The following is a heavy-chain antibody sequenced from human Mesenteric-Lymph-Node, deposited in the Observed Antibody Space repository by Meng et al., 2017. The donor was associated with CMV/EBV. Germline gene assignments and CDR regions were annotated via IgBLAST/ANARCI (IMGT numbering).Heavy chain of an antibody. CDR1: GFTFSTYW. CDR2: IKQDGSEK. CDR3: ARDPTPSRILPRGNFDY. V-gene: IGHV3-7*01. J-gene: IGHJ4*02. D-gene: IGHD2-15*01. Sequence: GESLKISCAASGFTFSTYWMSWVRQAPDKGLEWVANIKQDGSEKYYVESVKGRLIISRDNVKNSLYLYMNSLRAEDTAVYYCARDPTPSRILPRGNFDYWGQGALVTVSS.